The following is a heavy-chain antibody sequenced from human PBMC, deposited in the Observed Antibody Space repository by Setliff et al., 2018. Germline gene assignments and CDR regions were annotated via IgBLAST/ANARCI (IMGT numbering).Heavy chain of an antibody. CDR1: GYSISSGYY. CDR2: IDHSGST. J-gene: IGHJ3*02. Sequence: SETLSLTCAVSGYSISSGYYWGWIRQPPGKGLEWIGSIDHSGSTHYNPSLKSRVTISVDTSKNQFSLKLSSVTAADTAVYYCARGHGTDYNFWSGYPAASFDIWGQGTMVTVSS. CDR3: ARGHGTDYNFWSGYPAASFDI. D-gene: IGHD3-3*01. V-gene: IGHV4-38-2*01.